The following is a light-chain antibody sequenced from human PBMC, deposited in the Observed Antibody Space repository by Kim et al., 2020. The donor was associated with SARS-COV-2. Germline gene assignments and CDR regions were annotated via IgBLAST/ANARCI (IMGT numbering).Light chain of an antibody. Sequence: AIQLTQSPSSLSASVGDRVTVTCRASQGIISALAWYQQKPGKAPNLLIYDAATLEIGVPTRFSGSGSGTDFTLTISSLQPEDFATYYCQQFYDYPLTFGQGTRLEIK. CDR2: DAA. CDR3: QQFYDYPLT. V-gene: IGKV1D-13*01. J-gene: IGKJ5*01. CDR1: QGIISA.